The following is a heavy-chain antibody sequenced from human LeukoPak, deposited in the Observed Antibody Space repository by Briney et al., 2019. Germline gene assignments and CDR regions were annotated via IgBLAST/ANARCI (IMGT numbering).Heavy chain of an antibody. Sequence: GGSLRLSCAASGFTFSSYWMNWVRQAPGKGLEWVANIKQDGSEKYYVDSVKGRFTISIDNAKKSLFLQMNSLRAEDTAVYYCAAGSGWTADHWGQGTLVTVSS. D-gene: IGHD6-19*01. CDR3: AAGSGWTADH. CDR1: GFTFSSYW. V-gene: IGHV3-7*05. CDR2: IKQDGSEK. J-gene: IGHJ4*02.